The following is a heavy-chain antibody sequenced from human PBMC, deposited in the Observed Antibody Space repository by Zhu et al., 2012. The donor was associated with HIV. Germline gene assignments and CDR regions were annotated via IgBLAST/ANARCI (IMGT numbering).Heavy chain of an antibody. CDR3: ARLTSGLTSG. D-gene: IGHD6-19*01. Sequence: QVQLQQWGAGLLKPSETLSLTCAVYGGSLSGYYWSWIRQPPGKGLEWIGEVNHSGNTNYKPSLQSRVTISVDRSKNQFSLKLTSVTAADTAVYYCARLTSGLTSGWGQGTPGHRPL. J-gene: IGHJ4*02. CDR1: GGSLSGYY. V-gene: IGHV4-34*02. CDR2: VNHSGNT.